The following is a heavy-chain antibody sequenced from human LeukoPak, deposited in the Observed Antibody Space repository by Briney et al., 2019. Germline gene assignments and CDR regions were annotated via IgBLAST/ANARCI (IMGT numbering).Heavy chain of an antibody. Sequence: GSLRLSCAASGFTVSNKYMTWVRQAAGKGLEWIGEINHSGSTNYNPSLKSRVTISVDTSKNQFSLKLSSVTAADTAVYYCARARGYSYGSSDYWGQGTLVAVSS. CDR1: GFTVSNKY. J-gene: IGHJ4*02. CDR2: INHSGST. CDR3: ARARGYSYGSSDY. V-gene: IGHV4-34*01. D-gene: IGHD5-18*01.